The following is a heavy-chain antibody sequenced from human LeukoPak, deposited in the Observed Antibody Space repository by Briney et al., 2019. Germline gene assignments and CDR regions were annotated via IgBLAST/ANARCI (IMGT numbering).Heavy chain of an antibody. V-gene: IGHV4-61*02. Sequence: SETLSLTRTVSGGSISSNNYYWSWIQQPAGKGLQWIGRIYTNGNTNYNPSLKSRVTISVDASENQFSLKVTSVTAADTAVYYCARDGGSSNWYDVHIGNWFDPWGQGTLVTVSS. CDR2: IYTNGNT. CDR3: ARDGGSSNWYDVHIGNWFDP. J-gene: IGHJ5*02. D-gene: IGHD6-13*01. CDR1: GGSISSNNYY.